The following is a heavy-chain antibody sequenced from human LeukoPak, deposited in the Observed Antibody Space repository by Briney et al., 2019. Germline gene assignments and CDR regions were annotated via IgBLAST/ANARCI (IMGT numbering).Heavy chain of an antibody. V-gene: IGHV3-23*01. CDR3: VRGDYGDYTLFDY. CDR1: GFTFSSYA. J-gene: IGHJ4*02. CDR2: ISASGGHT. Sequence: GGSLRLSCAASGFTFSSYAMSWVRQAPGKGLEWVSTISASGGHTYYADSVKGRFSISRDNSKNTLYLQMNSLRAEDTAVYYCVRGDYGDYTLFDYWGQGTLVTVSS. D-gene: IGHD4-17*01.